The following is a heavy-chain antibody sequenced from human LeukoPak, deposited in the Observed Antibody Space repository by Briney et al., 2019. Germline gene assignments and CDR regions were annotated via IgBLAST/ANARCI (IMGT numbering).Heavy chain of an antibody. CDR3: ARDNADWYFDL. J-gene: IGHJ2*01. CDR2: IYYSGST. V-gene: IGHV4-59*01. CDR1: GGSISSYY. Sequence: SETLSLTCTVSGGSISSYYWSWIRQPPGKGLEWIGYIYYSGSTNYNPSLKSRVTISVDTSKNQFSLKLSSVTAADTAVYYCARDNADWYFDLWGRGTVVTVSS.